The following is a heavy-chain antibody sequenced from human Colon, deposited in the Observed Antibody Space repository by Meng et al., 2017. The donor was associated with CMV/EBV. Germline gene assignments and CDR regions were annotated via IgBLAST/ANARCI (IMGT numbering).Heavy chain of an antibody. Sequence: GGSLRLSCAASGFTFRNYWMNWVRQAPGKGLEWVSYISSSGSTIYYADSVKGRFTISRDNAKNSLYLQMNSLRAEDTAVYYCARDNYYDSSGYYAFDIWGQGTMVTVSS. CDR3: ARDNYYDSSGYYAFDI. CDR2: ISSSGSTI. D-gene: IGHD3-22*01. CDR1: GFTFRNYW. V-gene: IGHV3-48*04. J-gene: IGHJ3*02.